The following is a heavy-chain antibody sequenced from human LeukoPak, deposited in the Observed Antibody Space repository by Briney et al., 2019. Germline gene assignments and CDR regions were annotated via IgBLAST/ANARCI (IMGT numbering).Heavy chain of an antibody. D-gene: IGHD5-12*01. CDR3: ARHGGYGSYYYYYGMDV. Sequence: SETLSLTCTVSDGAISSYYWSWIGQPPGKGLEWSGYVFSSGATNYNPSLKSRGTVSLDMSKNQFSVKLTSVTAADTAVYYCARHGGYGSYYYYYGMDVWGQGTTVTVSS. CDR1: DGAISSYY. V-gene: IGHV4-59*08. CDR2: VFSSGAT. J-gene: IGHJ6*02.